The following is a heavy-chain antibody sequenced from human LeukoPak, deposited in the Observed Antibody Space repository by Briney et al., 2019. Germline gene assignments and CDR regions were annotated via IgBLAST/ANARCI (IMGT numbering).Heavy chain of an antibody. CDR2: IRYDGSNK. V-gene: IGHV3-30*02. Sequence: GPLRLSCAASGFTFSSYGMHWVRQAPGKGLEWVAFIRYDGSNKYYADSVKGRFTISRDNSKNTLYLQMNSLRAEDTAVYYCANLPTTVTSFDYWGQGTLDTVSS. J-gene: IGHJ4*02. CDR3: ANLPTTVTSFDY. D-gene: IGHD4-17*01. CDR1: GFTFSSYG.